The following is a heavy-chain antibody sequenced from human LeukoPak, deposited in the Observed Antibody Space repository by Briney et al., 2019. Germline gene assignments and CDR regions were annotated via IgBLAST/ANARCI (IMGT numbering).Heavy chain of an antibody. Sequence: GGSLRLSCAASGFTFSSYAMSWVRQAPGKGLEWVSAISGSGGSTYYADSVKGRFTISRDNSKNTLYLQMNSLRAEDTAVYYCAKVFPYCSGGSCYSGGQYYFDCWGQGTLVTVSS. V-gene: IGHV3-23*01. CDR1: GFTFSSYA. D-gene: IGHD2-15*01. CDR3: AKVFPYCSGGSCYSGGQYYFDC. J-gene: IGHJ4*02. CDR2: ISGSGGST.